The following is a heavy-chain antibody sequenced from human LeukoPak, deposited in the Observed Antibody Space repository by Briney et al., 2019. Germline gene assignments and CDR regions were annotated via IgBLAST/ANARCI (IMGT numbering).Heavy chain of an antibody. CDR2: IGGSDDST. J-gene: IGHJ4*02. Sequence: GGSLRLSCAASGFTFSTYAMSWVRQAPGKGLEWVSVIGGSDDSTYYADSVQGRFTISRDNSKNTLYLQMNTLRAEDTAVYYCAKGSWLDYWGQGTLVTVSS. CDR1: GFTFSTYA. V-gene: IGHV3-23*01. CDR3: AKGSWLDY. D-gene: IGHD3-10*01.